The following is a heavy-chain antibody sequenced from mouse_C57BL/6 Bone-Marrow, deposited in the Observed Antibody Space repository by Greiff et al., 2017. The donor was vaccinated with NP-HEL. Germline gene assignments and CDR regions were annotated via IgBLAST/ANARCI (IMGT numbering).Heavy chain of an antibody. CDR3: ARSFTAQVTAGFDY. CDR1: GYAFSSSW. Sequence: VQLQQSGPELVKPGASVKISCKASGYAFSSSWMNWVKQRPGKGLEWIGRIYPGDGDTNYNGKFKGKATLTADKSSSTAYMLLSSLTSEDSAVYFCARSFTAQVTAGFDYWGQGTTVTVSA. D-gene: IGHD3-2*02. V-gene: IGHV1-82*01. CDR2: IYPGDGDT. J-gene: IGHJ2*01.